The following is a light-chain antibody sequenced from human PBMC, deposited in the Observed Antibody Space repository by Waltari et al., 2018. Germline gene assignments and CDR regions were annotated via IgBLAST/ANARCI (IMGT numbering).Light chain of an antibody. CDR1: QRVGRT. CDR2: DAS. Sequence: ECVLTPSPASLSLSPVVRAPVSFRPSQRVGRTLAWYQQRPGQAPRLLIYDASSRATGIPDRFSGSGSGTDFSLTISRLEPEDFAVYYCQKYGTRPATFGQGTKVEVK. J-gene: IGKJ1*01. CDR3: QKYGTRPAT. V-gene: IGKV3-20*01.